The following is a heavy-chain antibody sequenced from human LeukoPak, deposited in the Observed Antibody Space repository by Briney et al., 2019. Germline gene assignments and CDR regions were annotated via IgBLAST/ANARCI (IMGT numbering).Heavy chain of an antibody. D-gene: IGHD3-10*01. CDR1: GFTFSSYA. V-gene: IGHV3-23*01. CDR2: ISGSGGST. Sequence: GGSLRLSCAASGFTFSSYAMSWVRQAPGKGLEWVSAISGSGGSTYYADSVKGRFTISRDNSKNTLYLQMNSLRAEDTAVYYCAKLGPFAQSLITMVRGVGYWGQGTLVTVSS. CDR3: AKLGPFAQSLITMVRGVGY. J-gene: IGHJ4*02.